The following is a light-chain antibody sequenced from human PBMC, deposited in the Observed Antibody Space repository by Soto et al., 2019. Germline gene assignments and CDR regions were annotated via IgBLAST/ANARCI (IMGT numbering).Light chain of an antibody. CDR1: QSVDNN. V-gene: IGKV3-15*01. J-gene: IGKJ5*01. CDR2: GSF. Sequence: EIVMTQSPVTLSASPVESTTLSCRASQSVDNNVAWCQQKPGQAPRLLIVGSFARATGIPARFSGSGSGSECTLTISGLQSEDFAVYYCQQYNDRPPITFGQGTRLEIK. CDR3: QQYNDRPPIT.